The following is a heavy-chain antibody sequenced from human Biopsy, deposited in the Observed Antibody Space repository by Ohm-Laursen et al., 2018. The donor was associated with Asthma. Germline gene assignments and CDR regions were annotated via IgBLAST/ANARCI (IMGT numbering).Heavy chain of an antibody. CDR2: IYYSGTT. V-gene: IGHV4-39*01. CDR3: VRGSSSWHHGPFHYYYGLDV. D-gene: IGHD6-13*01. Sequence: SETLSLTCSLSSGSGGYMRSGNYYWGWIRQPPGKGLEWIGSIYYSGTTYYNPSLESRVTVSADTSKNQFSLKLTSVTAAGTAVYYCVRGSSSWHHGPFHYYYGLDVWGQGTTATASS. J-gene: IGHJ6*02. CDR1: SGSGGYMRSGNYY.